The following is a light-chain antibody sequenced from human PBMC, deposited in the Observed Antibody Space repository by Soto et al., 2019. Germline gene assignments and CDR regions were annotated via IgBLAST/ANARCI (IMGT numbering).Light chain of an antibody. CDR3: QELNNYHTS. J-gene: IGKJ4*01. Sequence: AIKLTQSPSSLSASVGDRVTITCRASQGISSALAWYQQKPGKAPKLLIYDASSLESGVPSRFTGRGSGTDVTLTNTSLHPVDFATYYYQELNNYHTSLGGGTKVDIQ. V-gene: IGKV1D-13*01. CDR2: DAS. CDR1: QGISSA.